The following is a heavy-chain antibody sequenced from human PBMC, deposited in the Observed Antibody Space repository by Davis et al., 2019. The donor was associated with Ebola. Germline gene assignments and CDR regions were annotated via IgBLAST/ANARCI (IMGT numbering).Heavy chain of an antibody. CDR2: TYYKSKWLN. V-gene: IGHV6-1*01. CDR3: ARGWLRTGFDY. J-gene: IGHJ4*02. CDR1: GDSVSFNSAG. Sequence: HSQTLSLTCGISGDSVSFNSAGWNWIRQSPSRGLEWLGRTYYKSKWLNDYAVSMKSRIIINLDTSKNHFSLQLSSVTPEDTAVYYCARGWLRTGFDYWGQGTLVTVSS. D-gene: IGHD3/OR15-3a*01.